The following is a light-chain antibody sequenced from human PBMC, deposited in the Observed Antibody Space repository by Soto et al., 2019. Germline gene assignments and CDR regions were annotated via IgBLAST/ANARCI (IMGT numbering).Light chain of an antibody. J-gene: IGKJ1*01. CDR1: QSVSSN. CDR2: GAS. V-gene: IGKV3D-15*01. CDR3: HQYNNCPQT. Sequence: EIVMTHSPATLSVSPGERPTLSFGCSQSVSSNLALYRQEPGQAPRLLSNGASTRATGIPPRFSASGSGTQFILSITSPQSQDFADYYCHQYNNCPQTFGQGTKVDIK.